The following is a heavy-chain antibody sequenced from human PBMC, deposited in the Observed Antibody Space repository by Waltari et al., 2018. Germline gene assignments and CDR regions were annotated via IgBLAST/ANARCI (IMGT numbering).Heavy chain of an antibody. J-gene: IGHJ6*02. CDR3: ARGPPGYSSGWYGLDV. CDR2: INTSGST. D-gene: IGHD6-19*01. Sequence: QVQLQQWGAGLLKPSETLSLTCVVYGGSFSGYYWSWVRQPPGKGLEGIGEINTSGSTNYKPSLKSRITMSVDTSNQFSLKLSSVTAADTAVYYCARGPPGYSSGWYGLDVWGQGTTVTVSS. V-gene: IGHV4-34*01. CDR1: GGSFSGYY.